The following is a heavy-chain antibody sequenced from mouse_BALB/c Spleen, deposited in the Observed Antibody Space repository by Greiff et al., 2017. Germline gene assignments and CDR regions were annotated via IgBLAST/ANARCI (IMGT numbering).Heavy chain of an antibody. J-gene: IGHJ3*01. CDR3: ARGGYDVFAY. Sequence: DVQLVESGGGLVQPGGSRKLSCAASGFTFSSFGMHWVRQAPEKGLEWVAYISSGSSTIYYADTVKGRFTISRDNPKNTLFLQMTSLRSEDTAMYYCARGGYDVFAYWGQGTLVTVSA. D-gene: IGHD2-2*01. V-gene: IGHV5-17*02. CDR2: ISSGSSTI. CDR1: GFTFSSFG.